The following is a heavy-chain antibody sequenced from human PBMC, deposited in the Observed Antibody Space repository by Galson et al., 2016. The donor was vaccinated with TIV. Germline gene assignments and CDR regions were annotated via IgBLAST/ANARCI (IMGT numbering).Heavy chain of an antibody. J-gene: IGHJ4*02. CDR1: GYTFSSYD. D-gene: IGHD5-18*01. V-gene: IGHV1-8*01. CDR3: ARGNGYSYGYVY. CDR2: MNPSNGNT. Sequence: SVKVSCKASGYTFSSYDINWVRQATGQGLEWVGWMNPSNGNTGLAQNFQGRVTMTRDTSMNTAYMELNSLGSEDTAFYYCARGNGYSYGYVYWGQGVLVTVSS.